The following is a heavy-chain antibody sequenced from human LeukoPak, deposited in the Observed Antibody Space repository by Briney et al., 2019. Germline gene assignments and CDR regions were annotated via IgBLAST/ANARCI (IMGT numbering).Heavy chain of an antibody. Sequence: SETLSLTCAVSGGSISSSSYYWGWIRQPPGKGLEWIGSIYYSGSTYYNPSLKSRVTISVDTSKNQFSLKLSSVTAADTAVYYCARQGTVTTYYYYYYGMDVWGQGTTVTVSS. J-gene: IGHJ6*02. CDR1: GGSISSSSYY. V-gene: IGHV4-39*01. CDR2: IYYSGST. D-gene: IGHD4-17*01. CDR3: ARQGTVTTYYYYYYGMDV.